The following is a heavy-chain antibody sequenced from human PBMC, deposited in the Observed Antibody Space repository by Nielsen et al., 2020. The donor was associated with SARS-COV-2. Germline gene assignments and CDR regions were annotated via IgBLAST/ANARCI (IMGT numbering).Heavy chain of an antibody. CDR2: ISGSGGST. CDR3: ARYCSSTSCYAGGKYYYYGMDV. V-gene: IGHV3-23*01. D-gene: IGHD2-2*01. J-gene: IGHJ6*02. Sequence: VRQAPGKGLEWVSAISGSGGSTYYADSVKGRFTISRDNSKNTLYLQMNSLRAEDTAVYYCARYCSSTSCYAGGKYYYYGMDVWGQGTTVTSP.